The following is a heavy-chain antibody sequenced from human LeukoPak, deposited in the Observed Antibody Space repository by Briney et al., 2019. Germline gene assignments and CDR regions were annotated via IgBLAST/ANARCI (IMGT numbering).Heavy chain of an antibody. V-gene: IGHV3-53*01. Sequence: GGSLRLSCAASGFTVSSIYMNWVRQAPGKGLEWVSVIYSGGSTYYADSVKGRFTISRDTSKNTLYLQMNSLRAEDTAVYYCARDFAVYDAFDIWGQGTMVTVSS. CDR2: IYSGGST. D-gene: IGHD3-3*01. J-gene: IGHJ3*02. CDR3: ARDFAVYDAFDI. CDR1: GFTVSSIY.